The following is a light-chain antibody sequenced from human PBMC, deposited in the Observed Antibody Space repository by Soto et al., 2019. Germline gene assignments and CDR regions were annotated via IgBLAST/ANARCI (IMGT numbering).Light chain of an antibody. CDR2: KAI. V-gene: IGKV1-5*03. Sequence: DIQMTQSPSTLSASVGDRVTITCRASQSISTWLAWYQQKPGKAPKLLIYKAINWQGGVPSRFRGSGSGTEFSLTVSRRHPGECATYYCQGYKEVQCIFGQGAKLEMK. J-gene: IGKJ2*02. CDR3: QGYKEVQCI. CDR1: QSISTW.